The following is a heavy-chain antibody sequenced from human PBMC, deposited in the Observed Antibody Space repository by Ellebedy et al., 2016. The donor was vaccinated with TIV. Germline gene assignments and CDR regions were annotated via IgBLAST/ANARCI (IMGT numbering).Heavy chain of an antibody. Sequence: GESLKISCAASGVTFSNYAMTWVRQAPGKGLEWVTTISGSGGNTYFADSVKGRFTISRDISKNTMYLQMNSLRAEDTALYFCARGRCSGANCHYFDYWGQGTVVTVSS. CDR3: ARGRCSGANCHYFDY. CDR2: ISGSGGNT. CDR1: GVTFSNYA. D-gene: IGHD2-15*01. V-gene: IGHV3-23*01. J-gene: IGHJ4*02.